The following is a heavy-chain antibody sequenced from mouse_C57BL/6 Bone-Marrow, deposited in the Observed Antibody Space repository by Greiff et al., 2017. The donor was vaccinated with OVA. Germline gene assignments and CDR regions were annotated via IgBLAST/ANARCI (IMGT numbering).Heavy chain of an antibody. CDR2: IYYSGTI. CDR1: GISITTGNYR. Sequence: DVQLVESGPGLVKPSQTVFLTCTVTGISITTGNYRWSWIRPFPGNKLEWIGYIYYSGTITYNPSLTSRTTITRDTPKNQFFLEMNSLTAEDTATYYCARAQLGLYYFDYWGQGTTLTVSS. D-gene: IGHD4-1*02. V-gene: IGHV3-5*01. J-gene: IGHJ2*01. CDR3: ARAQLGLYYFDY.